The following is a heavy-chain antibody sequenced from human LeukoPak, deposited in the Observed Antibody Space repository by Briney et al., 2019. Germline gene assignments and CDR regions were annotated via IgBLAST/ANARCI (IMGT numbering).Heavy chain of an antibody. V-gene: IGHV4-59*12. Sequence: SETLSLTCTVSGGSISSYYWSWIRQPPGKGLEWIGYIYYSGSTNYNPSLKRRVTISVDTSKNQFSLKLSSVTAADTAVYYCARPSRGLARAFDIWGQGTMVTVSS. J-gene: IGHJ3*02. D-gene: IGHD3/OR15-3a*01. CDR3: ARPSRGLARAFDI. CDR1: GGSISSYY. CDR2: IYYSGST.